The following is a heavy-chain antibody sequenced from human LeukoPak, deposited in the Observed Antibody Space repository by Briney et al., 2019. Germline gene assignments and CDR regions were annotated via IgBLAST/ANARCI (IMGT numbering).Heavy chain of an antibody. CDR2: IYPGDSDT. Sequence: GESLKISCKGSGYSFTSYWIGWVRQMPGKGLEWRGIIYPGDSDTRYSPSFQGQVTISADKSISTAYLQWSSLKASDTAMYYCARTNVLRFLEWFFDYWGQGTLVTVSS. V-gene: IGHV5-51*01. J-gene: IGHJ4*02. D-gene: IGHD3-3*01. CDR1: GYSFTSYW. CDR3: ARTNVLRFLEWFFDY.